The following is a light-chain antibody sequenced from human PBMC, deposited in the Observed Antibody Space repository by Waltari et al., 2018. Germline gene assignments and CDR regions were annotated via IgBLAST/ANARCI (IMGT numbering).Light chain of an antibody. V-gene: IGLV1-40*01. J-gene: IGLJ3*02. CDR2: GGT. Sequence: QSVLTQPPSVSGAPGQRVTISCTGSGSNIGAGYDVHWYQQLPRADPKPPFYGGTSRPLGVPARFFGSTSGTSASLAIMGLQAEDEAEYYCQSYDTSLSVVFGGGTKLTVL. CDR1: GSNIGAGYD. CDR3: QSYDTSLSVV.